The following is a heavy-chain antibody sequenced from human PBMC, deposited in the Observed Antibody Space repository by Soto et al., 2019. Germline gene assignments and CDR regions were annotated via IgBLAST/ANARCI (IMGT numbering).Heavy chain of an antibody. Sequence: GGSLRLSCAASGFTFSSYWMSWVRQAPGRGLEGVANINEDGSRKYYVDSVKGRFTISRDNVKNSLSLQMNSLRAEDTAVYYCARDLGVLATIRLDYWGQGALVTVSS. J-gene: IGHJ4*02. D-gene: IGHD5-12*01. V-gene: IGHV3-7*05. CDR3: ARDLGVLATIRLDY. CDR1: GFTFSSYW. CDR2: INEDGSRK.